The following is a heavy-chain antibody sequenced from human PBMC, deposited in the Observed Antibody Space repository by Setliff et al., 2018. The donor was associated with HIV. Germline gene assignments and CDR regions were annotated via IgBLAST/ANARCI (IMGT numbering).Heavy chain of an antibody. CDR1: GFTFGDYA. CDR3: TRDKGYAFDI. V-gene: IGHV3-49*04. Sequence: PGESLKISCTASGFTFGDYAMSWVRQAPGKGLEWVGFIRSRAYGGTTEYAASVKDRFTVSRDDSKSIAYPQINSLKTEDTAVYYCTRDKGYAFDIWGQGTMVTVSS. CDR2: IRSRAYGGTT. D-gene: IGHD5-18*01. J-gene: IGHJ3*02.